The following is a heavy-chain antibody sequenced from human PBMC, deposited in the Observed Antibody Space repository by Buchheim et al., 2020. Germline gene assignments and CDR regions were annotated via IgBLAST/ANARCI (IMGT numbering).Heavy chain of an antibody. D-gene: IGHD3-22*01. CDR3: AKTNYYESSGYIDY. Sequence: QVQLVESGGGVVQRGRSLRLSCAASGFTFRGYGMHWGRQAPGKGLEWVAVISYDGSNAYYADSVKGRFTISRDNSKNTRYLQMNSLRAEDTAVFYCAKTNYYESSGYIDYWGQGTL. CDR1: GFTFRGYG. J-gene: IGHJ4*02. V-gene: IGHV3-30*18. CDR2: ISYDGSNA.